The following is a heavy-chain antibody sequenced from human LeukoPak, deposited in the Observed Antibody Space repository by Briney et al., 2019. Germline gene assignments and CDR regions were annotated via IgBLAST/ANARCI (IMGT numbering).Heavy chain of an antibody. V-gene: IGHV4-39*01. CDR3: AAGFDY. Sequence: SETLSLTCTVSGGSISSSSYYWGWIRQPPGKGLEWIGSVFYGGSTYYNPSLKTRVTISVDTSKNLFSLQLNSLTAADTAMYYCAAGFDYWGQGTLVTVSS. J-gene: IGHJ4*02. CDR2: VFYGGST. CDR1: GGSISSSSYY.